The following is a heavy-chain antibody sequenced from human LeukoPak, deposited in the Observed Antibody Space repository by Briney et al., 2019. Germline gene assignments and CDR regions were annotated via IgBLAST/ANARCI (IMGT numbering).Heavy chain of an antibody. J-gene: IGHJ6*03. D-gene: IGHD5-18*01. CDR3: ARVRGGYSYGTGYYYMDV. CDR1: GFTFSTYW. CDR2: IKQDGSEK. Sequence: GGSLRLSCAASGFTFSTYWMSWVRQAPGKRLEWVANIKQDGSEKYYLDSVKGRFTISRDNAKNSLYLQMNSLRAEDTAVYYCARVRGGYSYGTGYYYMDVWGKGTTVTVSS. V-gene: IGHV3-7*01.